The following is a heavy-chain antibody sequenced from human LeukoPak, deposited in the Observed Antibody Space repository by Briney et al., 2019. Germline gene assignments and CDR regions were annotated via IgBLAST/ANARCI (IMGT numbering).Heavy chain of an antibody. CDR3: ARPSGSYSSYDI. V-gene: IGHV4-39*01. Sequence: SETLSLTCTVSGGSISSSSYYWGWIRQPPGKGLEWIGSIYYSGSTYYNPSLKSRVTISVDTSKNQFSLKLSSVTAADTAVYYCARPSGSYSSYDIWGQGTMVTVSS. J-gene: IGHJ3*02. CDR2: IYYSGST. CDR1: GGSISSSSYY. D-gene: IGHD1-26*01.